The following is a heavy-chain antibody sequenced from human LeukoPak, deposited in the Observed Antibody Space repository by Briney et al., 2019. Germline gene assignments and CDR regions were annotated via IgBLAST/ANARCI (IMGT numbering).Heavy chain of an antibody. Sequence: QPGGSLRLSCAASGFTFSSYAMSWVRQAPGKGLEWVSAISGSGGSTYYADSVRGRFTISRNNSKNTLYLQMNSLRAEDTAVYYCAKSSSFGELVDYWGQGTLVTVSS. CDR2: ISGSGGST. J-gene: IGHJ4*02. CDR1: GFTFSSYA. D-gene: IGHD3-10*01. V-gene: IGHV3-23*01. CDR3: AKSSSFGELVDY.